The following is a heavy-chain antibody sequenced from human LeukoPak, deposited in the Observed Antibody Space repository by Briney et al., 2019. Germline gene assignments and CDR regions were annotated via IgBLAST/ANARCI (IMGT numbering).Heavy chain of an antibody. Sequence: GGSLRLSCAASGFTFSDFYMSWIRQAPGKGLEWVSYISSSSGYTNYADSVKGRFTISRDNAKKSLYLQMNSLRAEDTAVYYCAGAAGESPSIDYWGQGTLVTVSS. CDR1: GFTFSDFY. V-gene: IGHV3-11*05. D-gene: IGHD3-10*01. J-gene: IGHJ4*02. CDR3: AGAAGESPSIDY. CDR2: ISSSSGYT.